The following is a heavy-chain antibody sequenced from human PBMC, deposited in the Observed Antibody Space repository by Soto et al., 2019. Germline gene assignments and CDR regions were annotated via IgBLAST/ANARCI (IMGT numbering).Heavy chain of an antibody. J-gene: IGHJ4*02. CDR1: GGTFSSYA. Sequence: QVQLVQSGAEVKKPGSSVKVSCKASGGTFSSYAISWVRQAPGQGLEWMGGIIPIFGTANYAQKFQGRVTXXAXESXSTAYMELSSLRSEDTAVYYCARDVLDSSGSGYALWGQGTLVTVSS. CDR3: ARDVLDSSGSGYAL. V-gene: IGHV1-69*12. CDR2: IIPIFGTA. D-gene: IGHD3-22*01.